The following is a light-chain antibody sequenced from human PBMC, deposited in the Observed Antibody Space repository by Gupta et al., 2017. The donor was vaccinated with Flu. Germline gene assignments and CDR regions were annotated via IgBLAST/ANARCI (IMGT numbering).Light chain of an antibody. CDR2: AAS. J-gene: IGKJ2*01. V-gene: IGKV1-17*01. CDR1: QDVRND. CDR3: RQHNNFPYT. Sequence: PSSLSASVGARVTITCRASQDVRNDLGWYQQKPGKAPKRLIYAASSLHSGVPSRFSGSGSGTEFTLTISSLQPGDFATYYCRQHNNFPYTFGQGTKLEIK.